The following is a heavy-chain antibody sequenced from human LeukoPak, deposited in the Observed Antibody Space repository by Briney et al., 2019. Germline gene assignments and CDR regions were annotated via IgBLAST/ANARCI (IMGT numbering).Heavy chain of an antibody. CDR3: AGGLRPQDWFDP. D-gene: IGHD3-16*01. Sequence: GGSLRLSCAASGFTFSSYSMNWVRQAPGKGLEWVSSISNSSSSYIYYADSVKGRFTISRDNAKNSLYLQMNSLRAEDTAVYYCAGGLRPQDWFDPWGQGTLVTVSS. J-gene: IGHJ5*02. CDR1: GFTFSSYS. CDR2: ISNSSSSYI. V-gene: IGHV3-21*01.